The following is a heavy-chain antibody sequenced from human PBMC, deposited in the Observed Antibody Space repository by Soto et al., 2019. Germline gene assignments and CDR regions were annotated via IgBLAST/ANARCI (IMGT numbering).Heavy chain of an antibody. CDR2: ISSSSSYI. J-gene: IGHJ5*02. CDR1: GFTFSSYS. D-gene: IGHD6-19*01. CDR3: ASPFREGIAVAGTHSLSEPLNWYDP. Sequence: GGSLRLSCAASGFTFSSYSMNWVRQAPGKGLEWVSSISSSSSYIYYADSVKGRFTVSRDNAKNSLYLQMNSLRAEDTAVYYCASPFREGIAVAGTHSLSEPLNWYDPWGQGTLVTVSS. V-gene: IGHV3-21*01.